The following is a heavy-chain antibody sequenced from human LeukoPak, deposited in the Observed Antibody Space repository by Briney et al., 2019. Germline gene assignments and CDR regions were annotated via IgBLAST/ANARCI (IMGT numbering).Heavy chain of an antibody. J-gene: IGHJ4*02. CDR2: IRNKANSYTT. Sequence: PGGSLRLSCAASGFTFSNAWMSWVRQAPGKGLEWVGRIRNKANSYTTEYAASVRGRFTISRDDSKNSLYLQMNSLKTEDTAVYYCAREEFSDFVPYFDYWGQGTLVTVSS. D-gene: IGHD2-21*02. V-gene: IGHV3-72*01. CDR1: GFTFSNAW. CDR3: AREEFSDFVPYFDY.